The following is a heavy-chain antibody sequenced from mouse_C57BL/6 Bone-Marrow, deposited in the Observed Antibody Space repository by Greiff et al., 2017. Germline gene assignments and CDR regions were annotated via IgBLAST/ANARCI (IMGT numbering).Heavy chain of an antibody. CDR3: ARDEGLDWYFDV. CDR1: GFTFSDYY. V-gene: IGHV5-16*01. Sequence: EVKLVESEGGLVQPGSSMKLSCTASGFTFSDYYMAWVRQVPEKGLEWVANINYDSSSTYYLDSLKSRFIISRDNAKNILYLQMSSLKSEDTATYYCARDEGLDWYFDVWGTGTTVTVSS. CDR2: INYDSSST. J-gene: IGHJ1*03. D-gene: IGHD2-2*01.